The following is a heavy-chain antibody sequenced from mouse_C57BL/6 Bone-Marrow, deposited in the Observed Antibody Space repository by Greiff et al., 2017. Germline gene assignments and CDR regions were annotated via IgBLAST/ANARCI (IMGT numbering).Heavy chain of an antibody. CDR3: ARGVYYYGSSGFAY. Sequence: DVKLQESGPELVKPGASVKISCKASGYSFTGYYMNWVKQSPEKSLEWIGEINPSTGGTTYNQKFKAKATLTVDKSSSTAYMQLKSLTSEDSAVYYCARGVYYYGSSGFAYWGQGTLVTVSA. CDR1: GYSFTGYY. J-gene: IGHJ3*01. CDR2: INPSTGGT. V-gene: IGHV1-42*01. D-gene: IGHD1-1*01.